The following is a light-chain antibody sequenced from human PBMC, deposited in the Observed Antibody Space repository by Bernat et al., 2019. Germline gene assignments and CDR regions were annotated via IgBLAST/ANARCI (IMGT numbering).Light chain of an antibody. J-gene: IGKJ4*01. CDR3: QQYHTYSLS. CDR2: KAS. Sequence: DIQMTQSPSTLSASVGDRVTIICRAGHSISSWLAWYQQKPGKVPKLLIYKASNLESGVPPRFSGSGSGTTFTLTISSLQPDDFATYYCQQYHTYSLSFGGGTKVEIK. CDR1: HSISSW. V-gene: IGKV1-5*03.